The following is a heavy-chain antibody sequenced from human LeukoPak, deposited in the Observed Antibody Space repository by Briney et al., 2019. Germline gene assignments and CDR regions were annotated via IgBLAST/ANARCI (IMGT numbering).Heavy chain of an antibody. CDR1: GGSFSGYY. CDR2: INHSGST. V-gene: IGHV4-34*01. D-gene: IGHD3-3*01. Sequence: PSETLSLTCAVYGGSFSGYYWSWIRQPPGKGLEWIGEINHSGSTNYNPSLKSRVTISVDTSKNQFSLKLSSVTAADTAVYYCARVRGHYDFWGGSPYYYYYMDVWGKGTTVTVSS. CDR3: ARVRGHYDFWGGSPYYYYYMDV. J-gene: IGHJ6*03.